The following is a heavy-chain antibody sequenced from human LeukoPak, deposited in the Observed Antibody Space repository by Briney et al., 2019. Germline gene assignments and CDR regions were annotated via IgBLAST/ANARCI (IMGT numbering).Heavy chain of an antibody. J-gene: IGHJ4*02. D-gene: IGHD6-19*01. V-gene: IGHV3-23*01. CDR3: AKARLSTGWAYNDY. CDR2: VVGGGGTT. CDR1: GFTFSGYA. Sequence: RGSLRLSCAASGFTFSGYAMSWVRQGPGKGLEWVSAVVGGGGTTFYADSVKGRFTISRDNSKNTVYLQMNSLRAEDTAVYFCAKARLSTGWAYNDYWGQGTLVTVSS.